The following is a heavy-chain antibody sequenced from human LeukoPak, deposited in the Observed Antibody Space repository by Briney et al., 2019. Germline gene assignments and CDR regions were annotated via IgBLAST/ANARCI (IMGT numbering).Heavy chain of an antibody. J-gene: IGHJ4*02. CDR3: ARLSTVVTFDY. CDR2: ITSSGSTI. CDR1: GFTFSSFE. Sequence: GGSLRLSCAASGFTFSSFEVNWVRQAPGKGLEWVSYITSSGSTIYYADSVKGRFTISRDNAENSLYLQMNSLRVEDAAVYYCARLSTVVTFDYWGQGTLVTVSS. V-gene: IGHV3-48*03. D-gene: IGHD4-23*01.